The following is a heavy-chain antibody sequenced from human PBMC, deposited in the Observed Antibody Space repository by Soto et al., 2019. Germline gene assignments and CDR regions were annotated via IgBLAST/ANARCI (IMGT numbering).Heavy chain of an antibody. D-gene: IGHD2-15*01. CDR3: RAGRSAWTPPCRFDS. V-gene: IGHV3-30*03. Sequence: QVQLVESGGGVVQPGTSLRLSCAASGFSFSTYGIHWVRQAPGKGLEWVAVITYDGSNKYYPDSVKGRITISRDNSRNPYFVLIDSRAEDDAVTYYCRAGRSAWTPPCRFDSWGQGARVTVTS. J-gene: IGHJ4*02. CDR1: GFSFSTYG. CDR2: ITYDGSNK.